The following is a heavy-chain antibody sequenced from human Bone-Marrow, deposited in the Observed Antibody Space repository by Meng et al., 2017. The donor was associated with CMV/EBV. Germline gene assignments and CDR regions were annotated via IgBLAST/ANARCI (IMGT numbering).Heavy chain of an antibody. V-gene: IGHV2-70D*14. CDR1: GFSLRSSGMR. Sequence: SGPTLVKPTESLTLTCTFSGFSLRSSGMRVSWIRQPPGKALEWLARIDWDDDKFYSTSLKTRLTISKDISKNQVVLTMTNMDPVDTATYYCARIRWSSDAFDIWGQGTMVTV. CDR2: IDWDDDK. CDR3: ARIRWSSDAFDI. D-gene: IGHD3-3*01. J-gene: IGHJ3*02.